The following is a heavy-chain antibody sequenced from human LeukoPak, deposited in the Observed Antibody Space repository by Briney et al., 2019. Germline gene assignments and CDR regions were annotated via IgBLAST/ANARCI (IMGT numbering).Heavy chain of an antibody. D-gene: IGHD1-26*01. CDR1: GYTFTGYY. Sequence: EASVKVSCKASGYTFTGYYMHWVRQAPGQGLEWMGWINPNSGGTNYAQKFQGRVTMTRDTSISTAYMELSRLRSDDTAVYYCARGGSGSYSYYYYYMDVWGKGTTVTISS. CDR3: ARGGSGSYSYYYYYMDV. J-gene: IGHJ6*03. CDR2: INPNSGGT. V-gene: IGHV1-2*02.